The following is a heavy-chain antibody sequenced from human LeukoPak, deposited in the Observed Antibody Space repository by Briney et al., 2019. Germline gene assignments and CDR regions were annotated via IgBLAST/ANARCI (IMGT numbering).Heavy chain of an antibody. Sequence: GGSLRLSCAASGFTFSSYGMHWVRQAPGKGLQWVAVIWYDGSNKYYADSVKGRFTISRDNSKNTLYLQMNSLRAEDTAVYYCAKERASRLPFDYWGQGTLVTVSS. CDR1: GFTFSSYG. V-gene: IGHV3-33*06. J-gene: IGHJ4*02. D-gene: IGHD6-25*01. CDR3: AKERASRLPFDY. CDR2: IWYDGSNK.